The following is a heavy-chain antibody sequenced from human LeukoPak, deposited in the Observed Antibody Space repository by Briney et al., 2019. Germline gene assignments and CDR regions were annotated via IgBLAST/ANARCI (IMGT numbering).Heavy chain of an antibody. CDR2: VYYSGST. CDR3: ARPMLRGIITGTFDY. J-gene: IGHJ4*02. Sequence: SETLSLTCTVSGVSISSSYYYWGWIRQPPGKGLEWIGSVYYSGSTYYNPSLKSRVTISVDTSKNQFSLRLSSVTAADTAVYCCARPMLRGIITGTFDYWGQGTLVTVSS. CDR1: GVSISSSYYY. V-gene: IGHV4-39*01. D-gene: IGHD3-10*01.